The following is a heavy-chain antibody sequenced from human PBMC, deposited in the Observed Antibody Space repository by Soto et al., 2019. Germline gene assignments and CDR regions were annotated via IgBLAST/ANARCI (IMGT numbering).Heavy chain of an antibody. CDR2: IYYSGST. D-gene: IGHD6-13*01. CDR1: GGSISSYY. Sequence: PSETLSLTCTVSGGSISSYYWSWIRQPPGKGLEWIGYIYYSGSTNYNPSLKSRVTISVDTSKNQFSLKLSSVTAADTAVYYCARLQGAAPSGYYYMDVWGKGTTVTVSS. J-gene: IGHJ6*03. V-gene: IGHV4-59*08. CDR3: ARLQGAAPSGYYYMDV.